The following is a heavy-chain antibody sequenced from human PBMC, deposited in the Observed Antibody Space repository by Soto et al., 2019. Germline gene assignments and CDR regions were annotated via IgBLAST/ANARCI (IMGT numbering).Heavy chain of an antibody. D-gene: IGHD3-10*01. CDR2: IYYSGST. CDR3: ARGKLLWFEEDV. V-gene: IGHV4-59*12. Sequence: SETLSLPCTVSGGSISSYYWGWIPPPPGKGLEWIGYIYYSGSTNYNPSLKSRVSISVDTSKNQFSLKLSSVTAADTAVYYCARGKLLWFEEDVWGQGTTVTVSS. CDR1: GGSISSYY. J-gene: IGHJ6*02.